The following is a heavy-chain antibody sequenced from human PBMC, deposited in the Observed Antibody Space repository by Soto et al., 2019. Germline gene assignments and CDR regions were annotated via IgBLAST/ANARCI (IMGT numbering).Heavy chain of an antibody. D-gene: IGHD6-13*01. V-gene: IGHV3-7*05. CDR3: ARSVSPGSSSLYLDAVDI. CDR1: GFSFGSSW. J-gene: IGHJ3*02. CDR2: IKKDGSKI. Sequence: EVQLVESGGDLVQPGGSLRLSCAASGFSFGSSWMTWVRQAPGKGLEWVANIKKDGSKINYLDSGRGRFTVSRDTAKNSLYLELTSLRAEDTALYYCARSVSPGSSSLYLDAVDIWCPAKMVTVSS.